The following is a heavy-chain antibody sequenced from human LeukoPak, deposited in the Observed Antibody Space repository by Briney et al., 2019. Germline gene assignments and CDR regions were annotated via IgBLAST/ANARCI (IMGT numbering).Heavy chain of an antibody. J-gene: IGHJ5*02. Sequence: SETLSLTCAVPGGSISSSNWWSWVRQPPGKGLEWIGEIYHSGSTNYNPSLKSRVTISVDKSKNQFSLKLSSVTAADTAVYYCARDGMAVAGLNWFDPWGQGTLVTVSS. CDR2: IYHSGST. CDR3: ARDGMAVAGLNWFDP. D-gene: IGHD6-19*01. V-gene: IGHV4-4*02. CDR1: GGSISSSNW.